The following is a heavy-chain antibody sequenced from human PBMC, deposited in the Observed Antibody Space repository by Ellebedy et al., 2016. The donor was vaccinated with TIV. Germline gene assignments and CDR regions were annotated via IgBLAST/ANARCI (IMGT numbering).Heavy chain of an antibody. Sequence: SETLSLXCAVYGGSFSGYYWSWIRQPPGKGLEWIGEINHSGSTHYNPSLKSRVTISVDTSKNQFSLKVSSVTAADTAVYYCARVYYDTSGYYSTFDYWGQGTLVTVSS. CDR3: ARVYYDTSGYYSTFDY. D-gene: IGHD3-22*01. J-gene: IGHJ4*02. V-gene: IGHV4-34*01. CDR2: INHSGST. CDR1: GGSFSGYY.